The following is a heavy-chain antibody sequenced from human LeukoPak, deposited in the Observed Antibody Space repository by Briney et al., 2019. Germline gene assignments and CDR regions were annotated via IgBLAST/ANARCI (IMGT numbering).Heavy chain of an antibody. CDR3: AAYRGAHHKTFDY. D-gene: IGHD1-26*01. CDR1: GLTLSRSW. V-gene: IGHV3-7*03. Sequence: GGSLRLSCAGSGLTLSRSWMSWVRQAPGKGLQWVANIKEDESEKDYVDSVEGRFTISRDDAKNSLDLQMNSLRVEDTAVCYCAAYRGAHHKTFDYWGRGTLVTVSS. J-gene: IGHJ4*02. CDR2: IKEDESEK.